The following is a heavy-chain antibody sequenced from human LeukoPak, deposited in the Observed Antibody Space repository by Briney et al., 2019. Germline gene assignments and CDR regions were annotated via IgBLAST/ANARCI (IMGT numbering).Heavy chain of an antibody. Sequence: PSETLSLTCIISGGSITTYYWSWIRQPPGKGLEWIGYIHSSGSTNYNPSLKDRLTISIDTSKNQFSLKLNSVTAADTAVYYCARDVTSKGDAFDIWGQGTMVTVSS. CDR1: GGSITTYY. V-gene: IGHV4-59*01. CDR2: IHSSGST. D-gene: IGHD2-21*02. CDR3: ARDVTSKGDAFDI. J-gene: IGHJ3*02.